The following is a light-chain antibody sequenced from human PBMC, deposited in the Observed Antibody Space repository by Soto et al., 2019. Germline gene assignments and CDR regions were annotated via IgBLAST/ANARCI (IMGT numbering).Light chain of an antibody. CDR1: SRDVGGYNY. CDR3: SSYTSSSTLV. CDR2: DVS. J-gene: IGLJ1*01. V-gene: IGLV2-14*01. Sequence: QSVLTQPASVSGSPGQSITISCAGTSRDVGGYNYVSWFQQHPGKAPKLMIYDVSYRPSGVSNRFSGSKSGNTASLTISGLKAEDEADYYCSSYTSSSTLVFGPGTKLTVL.